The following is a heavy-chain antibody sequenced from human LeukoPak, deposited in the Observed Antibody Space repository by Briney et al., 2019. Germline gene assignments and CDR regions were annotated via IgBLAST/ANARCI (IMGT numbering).Heavy chain of an antibody. D-gene: IGHD3-9*01. J-gene: IGHJ4*02. Sequence: ASVKVSCKASGYTFTSYAMHWVRQAPGQRLEWMGWINAGNGNTKYSQKFQGRVTITRDTSASTAYMELSSLRSEDTAVYYCAREGGYDILTGYVVYWGQGTLVTVSS. CDR1: GYTFTSYA. V-gene: IGHV1-3*01. CDR3: AREGGYDILTGYVVY. CDR2: INAGNGNT.